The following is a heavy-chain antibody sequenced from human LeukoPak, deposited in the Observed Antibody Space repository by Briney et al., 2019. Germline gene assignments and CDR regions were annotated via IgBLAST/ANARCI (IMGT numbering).Heavy chain of an antibody. CDR2: IYYSGST. J-gene: IGHJ5*02. V-gene: IGHV4-31*03. D-gene: IGHD1-26*01. CDR3: ARDPVGASLGGRYNWFDP. CDR1: GGSISSGGYY. Sequence: PSETLSLTCTVSGGSISSGGYYWSWIRQHPGKGLEWIGYIYYSGSTYYNPSLKSRVTISVDTSKTQFSLKLSSVTAADTAVYYCARDPVGASLGGRYNWFDPWGQGTLVTVSS.